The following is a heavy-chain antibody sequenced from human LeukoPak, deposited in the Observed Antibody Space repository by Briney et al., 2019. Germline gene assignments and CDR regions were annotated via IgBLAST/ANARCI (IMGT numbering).Heavy chain of an antibody. D-gene: IGHD3-22*01. CDR1: GGSISSYY. CDR3: ARSSEGRYYYDSSGFSYYYYYMDV. Sequence: SETLSLTCTVSGGSISSYYWSWVRQPPGKGLEWVGYIYYSENTYYNPSLRSRVTISVDTSKNQFSLKLSSVTAADTAVYYCARSSEGRYYYDSSGFSYYYYYMDVWGKGTTVTISS. V-gene: IGHV4-59*01. CDR2: IYYSENT. J-gene: IGHJ6*03.